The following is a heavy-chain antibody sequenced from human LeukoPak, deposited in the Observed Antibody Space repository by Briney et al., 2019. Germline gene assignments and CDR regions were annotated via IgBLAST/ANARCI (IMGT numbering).Heavy chain of an antibody. J-gene: IGHJ6*03. V-gene: IGHV1-46*01. Sequence: ASVKVSCKASGYTFTSYYMHWVRQPPGQGLERMGIINPSGGSTSYAQKFQSRVTMTRDMSTSTVYMEPSSLRSEDTAVYYCARGVLLFGELKPSYYYMDVWGKGTSVTVS. CDR3: ARGVLLFGELKPSYYYMDV. D-gene: IGHD3-10*01. CDR1: GYTFTSYY. CDR2: INPSGGST.